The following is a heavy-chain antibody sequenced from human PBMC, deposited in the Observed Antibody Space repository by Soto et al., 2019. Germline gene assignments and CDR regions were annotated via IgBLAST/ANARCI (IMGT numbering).Heavy chain of an antibody. D-gene: IGHD3-9*01. V-gene: IGHV4-59*01. Sequence: PSETLSLTCTVSGGSISSYYWSWIRQPPGKGLEWIGYIYYSGSTNYNPSLKSRVTISVDTSKNQFSLKLSSVTAADTAVYYCARALAGYYFDYWGQGTLVTVSS. CDR2: IYYSGST. CDR1: GGSISSYY. CDR3: ARALAGYYFDY. J-gene: IGHJ4*02.